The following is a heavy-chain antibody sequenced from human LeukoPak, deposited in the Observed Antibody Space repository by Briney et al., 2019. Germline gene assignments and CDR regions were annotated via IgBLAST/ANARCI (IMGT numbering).Heavy chain of an antibody. Sequence: PGGSLRLSCAASGFTFSSYSMNWVRQAPGKGLEWVSSISSSSSYIYYADSVRGRFTISRDNAKNSLYLKMNSLRAEDTAVYYCATARCSGGSCFYNFDHWGQGSLVTVSS. V-gene: IGHV3-21*01. CDR2: ISSSSSYI. CDR3: ATARCSGGSCFYNFDH. J-gene: IGHJ4*02. D-gene: IGHD2-15*01. CDR1: GFTFSSYS.